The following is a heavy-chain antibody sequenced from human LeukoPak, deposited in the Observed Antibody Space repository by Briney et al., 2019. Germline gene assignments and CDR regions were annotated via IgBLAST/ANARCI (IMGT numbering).Heavy chain of an antibody. Sequence: GGSLRLSCAASGFPVSSNYMSWVRQAPGEGLEWVSVIYSGGSTYYADSVKGRFTISRDNSKNTLYLQMNSLRAEDTAVYYCARLTYGDYAFDIWGQGTMVTVSS. CDR2: IYSGGST. CDR3: ARLTYGDYAFDI. CDR1: GFPVSSNY. V-gene: IGHV3-66*01. J-gene: IGHJ3*02. D-gene: IGHD4-17*01.